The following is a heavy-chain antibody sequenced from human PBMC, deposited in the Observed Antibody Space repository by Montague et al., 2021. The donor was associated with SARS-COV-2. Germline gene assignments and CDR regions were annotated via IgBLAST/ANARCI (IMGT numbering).Heavy chain of an antibody. V-gene: IGHV4-34*01. CDR3: ARLDDGVVTSPVLGVEHYYSYLYMDV. J-gene: IGHJ6*03. D-gene: IGHD2-15*01. CDR2: INYGGNT. CDR1: GSSFSRYY. Sequence: SETLSLTCAVHGSSFSRYYWNWIRQSPGKGLEWIGEINYGGNTKFSPSLKGRLTISTDTSKNQFSLKLSSVAAADAAVYYCARLDDGVVTSPVLGVEHYYSYLYMDVWGQGATVTVSS.